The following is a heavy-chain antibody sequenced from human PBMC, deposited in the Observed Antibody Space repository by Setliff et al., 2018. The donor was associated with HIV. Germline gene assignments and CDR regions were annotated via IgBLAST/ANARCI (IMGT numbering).Heavy chain of an antibody. V-gene: IGHV4-59*11. CDR1: GDSMNSHF. CDR2: IYYSGST. J-gene: IGHJ4*02. Sequence: SETLSLTCTVSGDSMNSHFWNWIRQPPGKGQEWIGNIYYSGSTNYNPSLKSRVTISIDRSKKQFSLKVNSVTAADTAVYYCARDPEKGDHYNYDFWGQGTLVTVSS. D-gene: IGHD4-4*01. CDR3: ARDPEKGDHYNYDF.